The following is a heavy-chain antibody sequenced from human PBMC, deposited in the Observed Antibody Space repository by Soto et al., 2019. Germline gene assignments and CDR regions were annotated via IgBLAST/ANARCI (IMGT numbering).Heavy chain of an antibody. D-gene: IGHD3-22*01. Sequence: QVQLVESGGGVVQPGRSLRLSCAASGFTFSSYAMHWVRQAPGKGLEWVAVISYDGSNKYYADSVKGRFTISRDNSKNPLYLQMNSLRAEDTAVYCCARDSGMYYYDSSGYEWFDPWGQGTLVTVSS. CDR2: ISYDGSNK. CDR1: GFTFSSYA. CDR3: ARDSGMYYYDSSGYEWFDP. V-gene: IGHV3-30-3*01. J-gene: IGHJ5*02.